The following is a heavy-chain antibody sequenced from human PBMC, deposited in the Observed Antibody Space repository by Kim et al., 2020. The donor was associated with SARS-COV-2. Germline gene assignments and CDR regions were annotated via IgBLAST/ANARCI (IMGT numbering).Heavy chain of an antibody. D-gene: IGHD3-10*01. Sequence: DSVKGRFTISRDNAKNSLYLQMNSLRAEDTAVYYCARDIRGSGSYSHFDYWGQGTLVTVSS. V-gene: IGHV3-48*03. J-gene: IGHJ4*02. CDR3: ARDIRGSGSYSHFDY.